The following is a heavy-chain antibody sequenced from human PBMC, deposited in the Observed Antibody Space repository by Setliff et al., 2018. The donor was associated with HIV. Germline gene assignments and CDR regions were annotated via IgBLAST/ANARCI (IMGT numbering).Heavy chain of an antibody. CDR2: IIPVFGTL. Sequence: ASVKVSCKASGGTFSSFAISWVRQAPGQGLEWMGEIIPVFGTLNYAQKFQGRVTITADESTSTAYMELSSLRSEDTAVYYCARGADGDYHYYMEVWGKGTTVTVSS. J-gene: IGHJ6*03. CDR3: ARGADGDYHYYMEV. D-gene: IGHD3-10*01. V-gene: IGHV1-69*13. CDR1: GGTFSSFA.